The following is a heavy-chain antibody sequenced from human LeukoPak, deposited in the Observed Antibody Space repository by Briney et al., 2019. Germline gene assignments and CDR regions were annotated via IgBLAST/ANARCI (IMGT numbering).Heavy chain of an antibody. CDR2: INKDGSKN. D-gene: IGHD5-18*01. J-gene: IGHJ4*02. CDR1: GFTFSSYW. Sequence: PGGSLRLSCAASGFTFSSYWMRWVRQAPGEGLEGVATINKDGSKNYYVDSVKGRFTISRDNAKNSLYLQMNSLRAEDTAVYYCARVTRIQLWSYYFDYWGQGTLVTVSS. CDR3: ARVTRIQLWSYYFDY. V-gene: IGHV3-7*01.